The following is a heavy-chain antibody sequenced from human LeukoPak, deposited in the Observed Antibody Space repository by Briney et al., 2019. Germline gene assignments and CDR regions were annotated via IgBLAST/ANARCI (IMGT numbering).Heavy chain of an antibody. D-gene: IGHD3/OR15-3a*01. J-gene: IGHJ4*02. CDR2: ITPSCGST. CDR3: ARKKGDWEGYFDY. Sequence: GASVKVSCKASGYTFTSYYMHWVRQAPGKGLEWMAKITPSCGSTSYAQKFQGRVTMTGDTSTSTVYMELSSLRAEDTAVYYCARKKGDWEGYFDYWGQGTLVTVSS. CDR1: GYTFTSYY. V-gene: IGHV1-46*01.